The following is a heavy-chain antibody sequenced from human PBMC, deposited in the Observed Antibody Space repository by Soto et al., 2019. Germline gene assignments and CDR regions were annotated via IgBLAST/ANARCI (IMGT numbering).Heavy chain of an antibody. Sequence: ASVKVSWKASGYTFTGYYMHWVRQAPGQGLEWMGWINPNSGGTNYAQKFQGWVTMTRDTSISTAYMELSRLRSDDTAVYYCARDYDGYSSIDAFDIWGQGTMVTVSS. CDR1: GYTFTGYY. CDR2: INPNSGGT. CDR3: ARDYDGYSSIDAFDI. V-gene: IGHV1-2*04. J-gene: IGHJ3*02. D-gene: IGHD6-13*01.